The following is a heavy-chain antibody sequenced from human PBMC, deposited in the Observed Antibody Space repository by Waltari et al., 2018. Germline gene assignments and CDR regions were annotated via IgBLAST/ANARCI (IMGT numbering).Heavy chain of an antibody. Sequence: HESGPGLVRPSETLSLTCGVSGGSINNYYWNWIRQTPGKGLEWIGYVHYGGSTDYNPSLKGRVTMSLDTSRNQFSLRLQSVTAADTAVYYCARGTAYYRPADVFEFWSQGTTVIVSS. V-gene: IGHV4-59*01. CDR1: GGSINNYY. CDR3: ARGTAYYRPADVFEF. J-gene: IGHJ3*01. CDR2: VHYGGST. D-gene: IGHD3-10*01.